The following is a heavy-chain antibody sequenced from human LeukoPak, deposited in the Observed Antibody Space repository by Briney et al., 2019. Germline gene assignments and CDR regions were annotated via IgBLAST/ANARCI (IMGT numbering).Heavy chain of an antibody. CDR3: ARDTVDSSGFPYGMDV. D-gene: IGHD3-22*01. V-gene: IGHV1-2*02. CDR2: INPNSGDT. J-gene: IGHJ6*02. Sequence: ASVKVSCKTSGHTFTGYYIHWVRQAPGQGLEWMGWINPNSGDTNYAQRFQGRVTMTRDTSITTAYMEMSRLTSDDTAVYFCARDTVDSSGFPYGMDVWGQGTTVTVSS. CDR1: GHTFTGYY.